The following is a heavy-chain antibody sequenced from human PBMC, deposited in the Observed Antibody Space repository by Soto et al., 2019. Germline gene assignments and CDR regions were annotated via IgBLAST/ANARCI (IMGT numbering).Heavy chain of an antibody. J-gene: IGHJ6*02. CDR3: ARRRGFPYYYGMDV. Sequence: QLQLQESGSGLVKPSQTLSLTCAVSGGSISSGGYSWSWIRQPPGKALEWIGYIYHSGSTYYNPSIKSRVTISVDRSKNQFSLKLSSVTAADTAVYCCARRRGFPYYYGMDVWGQGTTVTVSS. CDR2: IYHSGST. CDR1: GGSISSGGYS. V-gene: IGHV4-30-2*01. D-gene: IGHD5-12*01.